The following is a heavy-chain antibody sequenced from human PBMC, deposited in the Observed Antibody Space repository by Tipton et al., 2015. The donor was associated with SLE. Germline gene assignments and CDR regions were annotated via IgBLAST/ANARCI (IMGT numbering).Heavy chain of an antibody. V-gene: IGHV4-31*03. J-gene: IGHJ4*02. Sequence: LRLSCTVSGGSISSDGHYWSWIRQHPGKGLEWIGYIHYNGATYYMPSLESRVTMSIDRSENQFSLELRSVTAADTAVYYCARDSRGYYFDLWGQGTVVIVSA. D-gene: IGHD3-22*01. CDR2: IHYNGAT. CDR3: ARDSRGYYFDL. CDR1: GGSISSDGHY.